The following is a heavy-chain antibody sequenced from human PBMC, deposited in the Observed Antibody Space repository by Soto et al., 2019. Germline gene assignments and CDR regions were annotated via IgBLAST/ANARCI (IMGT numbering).Heavy chain of an antibody. CDR3: ARGGAARASNWLDP. J-gene: IGHJ5*02. V-gene: IGHV1-3*01. CDR2: INAGNGNT. D-gene: IGHD6-6*01. Sequence: ASVKVSCKASGYTFTSYAMHWVRQAPGQRLEWMGWINAGNGNTKYSQKFQGRVTITRDTSESTAYMELSSLRSEDTAVYYCARGGAARASNWLDPWGQGTLVTVSS. CDR1: GYTFTSYA.